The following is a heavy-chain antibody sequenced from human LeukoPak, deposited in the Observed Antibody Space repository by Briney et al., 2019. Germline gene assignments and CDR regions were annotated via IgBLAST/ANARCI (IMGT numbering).Heavy chain of an antibody. V-gene: IGHV4-34*01. CDR2: STHSGST. CDR1: GGSFSGHY. J-gene: IGHJ4*02. D-gene: IGHD2-2*01. CDR3: ARGRTGAAALDF. Sequence: PSETLSLTCAVYGGSFSGHYWTWIRHAPGKGLEWIGESTHSGSTNYNPSLKSRVTISVDTSKNQFSLKLTSMTAADTAVYHCARGRTGAAALDFWGPGTLVTVSS.